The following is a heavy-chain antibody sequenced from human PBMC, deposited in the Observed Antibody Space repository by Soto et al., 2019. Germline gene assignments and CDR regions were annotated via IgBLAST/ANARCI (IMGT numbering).Heavy chain of an antibody. D-gene: IGHD2-15*01. J-gene: IGHJ4*02. CDR2: IIPIFGTA. Sequence: GASVKVSCKASGGTFSSYAISWVRQAPGQGLEWMGGIIPIFGTANYAQKFQGRVTITADESTSTAYMELSSLRSEDTAVYYCAVLAVGTSFDYWGQGTPVTVSS. CDR1: GGTFSSYA. V-gene: IGHV1-69*13. CDR3: AVLAVGTSFDY.